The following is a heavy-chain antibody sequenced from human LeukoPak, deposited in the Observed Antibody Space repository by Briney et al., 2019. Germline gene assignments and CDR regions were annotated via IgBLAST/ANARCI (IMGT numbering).Heavy chain of an antibody. D-gene: IGHD5-24*01. CDR3: AKDLGTRDGFDY. CDR1: GFTYSSYA. J-gene: IGHJ4*02. CDR2: ISDSGGST. V-gene: IGHV3-23*01. Sequence: TGGSLRLSCVASGFTYSSYAMSWVRQAPGKGLEWVSAISDSGGSTYYADSVKGRFTISRDNSKNTLYLQMNSLRAEDTAVYYCAKDLGTRDGFDYWGQGTLVTVSS.